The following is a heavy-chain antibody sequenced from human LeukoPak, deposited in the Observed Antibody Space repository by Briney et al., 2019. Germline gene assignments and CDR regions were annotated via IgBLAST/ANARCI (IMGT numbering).Heavy chain of an antibody. J-gene: IGHJ4*02. Sequence: GASVKVSCKASGGTFSSYAISWVRQAPGQGLEWMGGIIPIFGTANYAQKFQGRVTMTRDTSISTAYMELSRLRSDDTAVYYCARGDSSSWYPEFWGQGTLVTVSS. CDR2: IIPIFGTA. V-gene: IGHV1-69*05. D-gene: IGHD6-13*01. CDR3: ARGDSSSWYPEF. CDR1: GGTFSSYA.